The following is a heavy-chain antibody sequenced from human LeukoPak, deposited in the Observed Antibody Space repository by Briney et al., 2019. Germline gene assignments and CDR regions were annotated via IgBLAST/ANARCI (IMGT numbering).Heavy chain of an antibody. J-gene: IGHJ6*03. CDR3: ARDKWISTVTTGYYYYMDV. D-gene: IGHD4-17*01. CDR2: ISYDGSTK. CDR1: GFTFSTYG. Sequence: GGSLRLSCTASGFTFSTYGMHWVRQAPGKGLEWVTLISYDGSTKYYSDSVKGRFTLSRDNSKNTLYLQMNSLRAEDTAVYYCARDKWISTVTTGYYYYMDVWGKGTTVTVSS. V-gene: IGHV3-30*03.